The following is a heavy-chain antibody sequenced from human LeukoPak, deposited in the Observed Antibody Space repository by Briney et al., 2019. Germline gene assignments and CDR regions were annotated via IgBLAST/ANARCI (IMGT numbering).Heavy chain of an antibody. D-gene: IGHD1-26*01. CDR1: GFTFSSYG. CDR2: ISYDGSNK. CDR3: AKLPAGAKSNY. V-gene: IGHV3-30*18. J-gene: IGHJ4*02. Sequence: TGGSLRLSCAASGFTFSSYGMHWVRQAPGKGLEWVAVISYDGSNKYYADSVKGRFTISRDNSKNTLYLQMNSLRAEDTAVYYCAKLPAGAKSNYWGQGTLVTVSS.